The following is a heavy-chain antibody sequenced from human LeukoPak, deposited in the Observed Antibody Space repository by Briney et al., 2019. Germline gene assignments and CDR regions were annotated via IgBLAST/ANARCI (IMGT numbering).Heavy chain of an antibody. CDR1: GGSVGRSDSY. CDR3: ARRGLVVIPV. V-gene: IGHV4-39*01. D-gene: IGHD2-21*01. Sequence: SETLSLTCTVSGGSVGRSDSYWVWVRQPPGKGLEWVGSIYYGGTTHYSPSLKSRLIISADTSRNQFSLSLTSVTAADTAVYFCARRGLVVIPVWGQGTLVTVSS. J-gene: IGHJ4*02. CDR2: IYYGGTT.